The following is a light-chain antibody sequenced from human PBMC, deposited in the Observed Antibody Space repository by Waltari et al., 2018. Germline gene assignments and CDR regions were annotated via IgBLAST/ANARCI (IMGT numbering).Light chain of an antibody. J-gene: IGLJ3*02. CDR3: QTGGQGTWV. V-gene: IGLV4-69*01. CDR2: VNSDGSH. Sequence: LVLTQSPSASASLGASVKPTCTLSSGYSSNVIAWLQQQPGKGPRYLLKVNSDGSHRKGDDIPERFSASKPGTECELTIASLQAEDEADYVCQTGGQGTWVFGGGTKLTVL. CDR1: SGYSSNV.